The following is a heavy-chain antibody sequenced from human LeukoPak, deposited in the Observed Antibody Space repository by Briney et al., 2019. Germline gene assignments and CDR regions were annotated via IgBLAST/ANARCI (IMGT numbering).Heavy chain of an antibody. V-gene: IGHV1-69*01. CDR3: ARCRQWLIKDLACDAFDI. D-gene: IGHD6-19*01. CDR2: IIPIFGTP. J-gene: IGHJ3*02. CDR1: GGTFSSYA. Sequence: SVKVSCKASGGTFSSYAINWVRQAPGQGLEWMGGIIPIFGTPNYAQKFQDRVTITADESTSTAYMVLSSLRSEDTAVYYCARCRQWLIKDLACDAFDIWGQGTMVAVSS.